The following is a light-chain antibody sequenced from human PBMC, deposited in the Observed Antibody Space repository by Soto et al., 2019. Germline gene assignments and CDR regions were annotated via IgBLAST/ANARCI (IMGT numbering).Light chain of an antibody. CDR1: QIFSSDY. V-gene: IGKV3-20*01. CDR2: GAS. CDR3: QQYGDSPST. J-gene: IGKJ2*01. Sequence: DIVLTHSPGTLPLSPLEIATLTFRASQIFSSDYLAWYQQKPGQAPRLLIYGASTRSTHIPDRFSGSGSGTDFTLTISRLEPEDSAVYLCQQYGDSPSTFGQGTKV.